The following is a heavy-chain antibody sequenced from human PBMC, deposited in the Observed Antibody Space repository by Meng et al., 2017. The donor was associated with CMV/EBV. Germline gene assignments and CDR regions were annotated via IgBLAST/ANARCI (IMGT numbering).Heavy chain of an antibody. Sequence: GESLKISCAASGFTFSSYAMHWVRQAPGKGLEGVAVIAYDGSNKYYADSVTGRFTISRANSTNTLYLQMNSLRADDTAVYYCAKDRSVNCGGDCPNSDWGQGTLVTVSS. CDR1: GFTFSSYA. CDR3: AKDRSVNCGGDCPNSD. J-gene: IGHJ4*02. V-gene: IGHV3-30*18. CDR2: IAYDGSNK. D-gene: IGHD2-21*01.